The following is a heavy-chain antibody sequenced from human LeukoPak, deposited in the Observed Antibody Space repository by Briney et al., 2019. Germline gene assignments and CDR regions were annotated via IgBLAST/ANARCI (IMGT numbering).Heavy chain of an antibody. V-gene: IGHV6-1*01. J-gene: IGHJ3*02. Sequence: SQTLSLTCAVSGDSVSGNIVAWHWIRQSPSRGLEWLGRTYRGSSYYAPSMKSRISISPDTSKNQFSLHLNSVTPEDTAVYFCVRGQYSAFDIWGQGTLVTVSS. CDR1: GDSVSGNIVA. CDR3: VRGQYSAFDI. D-gene: IGHD2-21*01. CDR2: TYRGSS.